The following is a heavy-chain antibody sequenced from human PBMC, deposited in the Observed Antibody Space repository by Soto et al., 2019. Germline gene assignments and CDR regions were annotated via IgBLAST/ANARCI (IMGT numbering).Heavy chain of an antibody. CDR1: GFTFSSYG. V-gene: IGHV3-33*01. Sequence: LRLSCAASGFTFSSYGMHWVRQAPGKGLEWVAVIWYDGSNKYYADSVKGRFTISRDNSKNTLYLQMNSLRAEDTAVYYCAASRTYYYYGMDVWGQGTTVTVSS. J-gene: IGHJ6*02. CDR3: AASRTYYYYGMDV. D-gene: IGHD6-6*01. CDR2: IWYDGSNK.